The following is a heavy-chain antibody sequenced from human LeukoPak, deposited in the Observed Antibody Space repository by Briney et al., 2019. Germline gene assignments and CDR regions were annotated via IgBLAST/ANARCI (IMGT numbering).Heavy chain of an antibody. J-gene: IGHJ6*02. CDR1: GFTFSSYS. Sequence: PGGSLRLSCAASGFTFSSYSMNWVRQAPGKGLEWVAVIWYDGSNKYYADSVKGRFTISRDNSKNTLYLQLNSLRAEDTAVYYCARDFVVVVAATPVGYYYGMDVWGQGTTVTVSS. CDR2: IWYDGSNK. CDR3: ARDFVVVVAATPVGYYYGMDV. D-gene: IGHD2-15*01. V-gene: IGHV3-33*08.